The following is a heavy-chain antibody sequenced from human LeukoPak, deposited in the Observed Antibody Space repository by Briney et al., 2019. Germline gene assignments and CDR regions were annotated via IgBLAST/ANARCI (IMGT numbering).Heavy chain of an antibody. CDR2: IYHSGST. CDR3: ARQGGYDSSGYLDF. V-gene: IGHV4-38-2*01. J-gene: IGHJ4*02. Sequence: PSETLSLXCAVSGYSISSGYYWGWIRQPPGKGLEWIGSIYHSGSTYYNPSLKSRVTISVDTSKNQFSLKLSSVTAADTAVYYCARQGGYDSSGYLDFWGQGTLVTVSS. CDR1: GYSISSGYY. D-gene: IGHD3-22*01.